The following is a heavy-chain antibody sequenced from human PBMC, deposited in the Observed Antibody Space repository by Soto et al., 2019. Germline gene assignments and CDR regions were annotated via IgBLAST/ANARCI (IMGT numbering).Heavy chain of an antibody. D-gene: IGHD3-3*01. Sequence: SETLSLTCTVCGGSISSYYWSWIRQPPGKGLEWIGYIYYSGSTNYNPSLKSRVTISVDTSKNQFSLNLSSVTAADTAVSYCASLSVFGVAKNPHYYMDIGRKGTTVTVSS. CDR3: ASLSVFGVAKNPHYYMDI. V-gene: IGHV4-59*08. CDR1: GGSISSYY. CDR2: IYYSGST. J-gene: IGHJ6*03.